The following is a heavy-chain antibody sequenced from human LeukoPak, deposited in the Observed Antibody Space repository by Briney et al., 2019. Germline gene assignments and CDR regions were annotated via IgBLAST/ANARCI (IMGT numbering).Heavy chain of an antibody. CDR2: INPNSGGT. J-gene: IGHJ4*02. D-gene: IGHD1-26*01. V-gene: IGHV1-2*02. Sequence: ASVKVSCKASGCTFTGYYMHWVRQAPGQGLEWMGWINPNSGGTNYAQKFQGRVTMTRDTSISTAYMELSRLRSDDTAVYYCARPIVGATIFDFDYWGQGTLVTVSS. CDR3: ARPIVGATIFDFDY. CDR1: GCTFTGYY.